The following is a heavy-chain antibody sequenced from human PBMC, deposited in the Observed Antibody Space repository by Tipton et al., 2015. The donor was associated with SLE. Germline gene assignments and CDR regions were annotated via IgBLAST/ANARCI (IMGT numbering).Heavy chain of an antibody. CDR1: GGSFSGYY. V-gene: IGHV4-34*01. CDR2: INHSGST. J-gene: IGHJ6*03. D-gene: IGHD5/OR15-5a*01. Sequence: LRLSCAVYGGSFSGYYWSWIRQPPGKGLEWIGEINHSGSTNYNPSLKSRVTISVDTSKNQFSLKLSSVTAADTAVYYCARAAGYSVLRGYYYMDGWGKGTTVTVSS. CDR3: ARAAGYSVLRGYYYMDG.